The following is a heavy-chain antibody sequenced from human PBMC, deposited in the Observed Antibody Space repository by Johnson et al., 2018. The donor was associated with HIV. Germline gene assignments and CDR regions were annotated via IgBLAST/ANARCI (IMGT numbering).Heavy chain of an antibody. V-gene: IGHV3-9*01. Sequence: QLVESGGGLVQPGRSLRLSCAASGFTFDDYAMHWVRQAPGKGLEWVSGISWNSGSIGYADSLKGRFTILRDDSKNSLYLQMNSLKTEDTAVYYCARGGEKGAFDIWGQGTMVTVSS. J-gene: IGHJ3*02. CDR3: ARGGEKGAFDI. D-gene: IGHD7-27*01. CDR1: GFTFDDYA. CDR2: ISWNSGSI.